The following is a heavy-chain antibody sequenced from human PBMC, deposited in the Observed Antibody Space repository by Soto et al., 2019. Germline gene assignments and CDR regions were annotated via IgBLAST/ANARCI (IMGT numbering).Heavy chain of an antibody. CDR2: ISSSSSTI. CDR1: GFTFSSYS. Sequence: GGSLRLSCAASGFTFSSYSMNWVRQAPGKGLEWVSYISSSSSTIYYADSVKGRFTISRDNAKNSLYLQMNSLRAEDTAVYYCAKGFHYYDSSGYKTYFDYWGQGTLVTVSS. J-gene: IGHJ4*02. D-gene: IGHD3-22*01. V-gene: IGHV3-48*01. CDR3: AKGFHYYDSSGYKTYFDY.